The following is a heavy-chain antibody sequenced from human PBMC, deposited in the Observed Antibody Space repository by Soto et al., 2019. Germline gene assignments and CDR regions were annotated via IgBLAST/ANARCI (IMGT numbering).Heavy chain of an antibody. V-gene: IGHV1-18*01. CDR1: GYTFTSYG. Sequence: QVQLVQSGAEVKKPGASVKVSCKASGYTFTSYGISWVRQAPGQGLEWMGWISAYNGNTNYAQKLQGRGTMTTYTSTSTAYMELRSLRSDDTAVYYCARSPPYYDFWSGYYTPFDYWGQGTLVTVSS. CDR2: ISAYNGNT. D-gene: IGHD3-3*01. CDR3: ARSPPYYDFWSGYYTPFDY. J-gene: IGHJ4*02.